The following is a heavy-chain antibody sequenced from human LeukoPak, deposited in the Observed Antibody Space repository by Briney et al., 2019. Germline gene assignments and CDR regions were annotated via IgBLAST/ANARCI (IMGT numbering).Heavy chain of an antibody. V-gene: IGHV3-23*01. CDR3: ARHLNYYLDY. CDR2: ISGSGGST. CDR1: GFTFSSYA. J-gene: IGHJ4*02. Sequence: PGGSLSLSCAASGFTFSSYAMSWVRQAPGKGLEWVSAISGSGGSTYYADSVKGRFTISRDNSKNTLYLQMNSLRAEDTAVYYCARHLNYYLDYWGQGTLVTVSS. D-gene: IGHD3-10*01.